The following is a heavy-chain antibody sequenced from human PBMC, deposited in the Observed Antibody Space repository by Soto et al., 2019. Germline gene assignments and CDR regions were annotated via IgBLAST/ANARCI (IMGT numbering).Heavy chain of an antibody. D-gene: IGHD6-6*01. CDR1: GFTVSSNY. CDR2: IYSGGST. CDR3: ASPSPPGLIAALDY. Sequence: GGSLRLSCAASGFTVSSNYMSWVRQAPGKGLEWVSVIYSGGSTYYADSVKGRFTISRDNSKNTLYLQMNSLRAEDTAVYYCASPSPPGLIAALDYWGQGTLVTVSS. V-gene: IGHV3-66*01. J-gene: IGHJ4*02.